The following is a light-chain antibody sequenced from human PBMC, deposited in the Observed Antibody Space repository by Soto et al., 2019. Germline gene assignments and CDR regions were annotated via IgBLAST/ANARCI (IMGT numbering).Light chain of an antibody. CDR1: SSDVGGYNY. J-gene: IGLJ3*02. CDR3: SSYAGSNNIWV. Sequence: QSALTQPPSASGSPGQSVTISCTGTSSDVGGYNYVSWYQQHPGKAPNLMIYEVSKRPSGVPDRFSGSKSGNTASLTVSGLQAEDEADYYCSSYAGSNNIWVFGGGTKLTVL. V-gene: IGLV2-8*01. CDR2: EVS.